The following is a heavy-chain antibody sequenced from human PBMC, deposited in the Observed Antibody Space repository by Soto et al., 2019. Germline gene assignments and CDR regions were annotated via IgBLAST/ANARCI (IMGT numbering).Heavy chain of an antibody. D-gene: IGHD3-3*02. J-gene: IGHJ6*02. CDR1: GLTVSSNY. CDR3: VRISPPLYYSMDG. V-gene: IGHV3-53*04. CDR2: IYTGGTT. Sequence: EVQLVESGGTLVQPGGSLRLSCAASGLTVSSNYMSWVRQAPGKGLEWVSVIYTGGTTYYADSVKGRFPISRQNSMNTLDLPMKCLRTEDTGVYYCVRISPPLYYSMDGWVQGTTVTVSS.